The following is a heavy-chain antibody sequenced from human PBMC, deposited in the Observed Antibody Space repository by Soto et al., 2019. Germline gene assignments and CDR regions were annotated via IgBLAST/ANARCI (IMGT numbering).Heavy chain of an antibody. CDR3: ARTRGAWSDFHYYSVDV. V-gene: IGHV3-30*03. CDR2: ISYDSTKT. CDR1: GFTFNSYG. Sequence: QVQLVESGGGVVQPGRSLRLSCAASGFTFNSYGMHWVRQGPGNGLEWVAFISYDSTKTYYADSVKGRFTISRDNSNSVMYVQMNILTGENTAVYYGARTRGAWSDFHYYSVDVWGQGTTVTVSS. D-gene: IGHD2-8*02. J-gene: IGHJ6*02.